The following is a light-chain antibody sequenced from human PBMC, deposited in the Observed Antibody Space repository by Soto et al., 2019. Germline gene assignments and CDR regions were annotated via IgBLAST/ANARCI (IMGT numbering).Light chain of an antibody. CDR2: GAS. CDR1: QSLTSSY. V-gene: IGKV3-20*01. J-gene: IGKJ1*01. Sequence: EIVLTQSPGTLSLSPGERATLSCRASQSLTSSYLAWYQQKPGQAPRLLIYGASSRATGIPDRFAGSGSGTDITLTISTLEPEDFAVYYYQQYYGSPRTFDQGPKVEIK. CDR3: QQYYGSPRT.